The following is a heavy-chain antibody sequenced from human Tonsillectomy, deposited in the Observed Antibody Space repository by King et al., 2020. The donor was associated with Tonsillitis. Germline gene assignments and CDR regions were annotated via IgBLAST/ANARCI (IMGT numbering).Heavy chain of an antibody. CDR1: GFTFRSYG. CDR3: ARVTGMGFDF. CDR2: IGRSTSYR. D-gene: IGHD2-8*01. Sequence: QLVQSGGGLVKPGGSLRLSCAASGFTFRSYGMSWVRQAPGKGLEWVSSIGRSTSYRYYADSVKGRFTISRDNAKNSLYLQMNSLRAEDTAVYYCARVTGMGFDFWGQGTLVTVSS. J-gene: IGHJ4*02. V-gene: IGHV3-21*01.